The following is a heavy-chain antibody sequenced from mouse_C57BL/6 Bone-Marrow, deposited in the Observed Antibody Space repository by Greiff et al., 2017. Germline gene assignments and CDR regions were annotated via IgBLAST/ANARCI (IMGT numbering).Heavy chain of an antibody. Sequence: QVQLQQPGAELVKPGASVKLSCKASGYTFTSYWMHWVKQRPGQGLEWIGMIHPNSGSTNYNEKFKSKATLTVDKSSSTAYMQLSSLTSEDSAVYYCARGGGSSPYYAMDYWGQGTSVTVSS. J-gene: IGHJ4*01. V-gene: IGHV1-64*01. D-gene: IGHD1-1*01. CDR1: GYTFTSYW. CDR3: ARGGGSSPYYAMDY. CDR2: IHPNSGST.